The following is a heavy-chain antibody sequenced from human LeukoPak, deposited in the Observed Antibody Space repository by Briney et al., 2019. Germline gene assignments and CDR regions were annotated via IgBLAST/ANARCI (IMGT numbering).Heavy chain of an antibody. D-gene: IGHD3-22*01. J-gene: IGHJ6*03. CDR1: GGSISSYY. CDR3: ARVGLKYDSSGYNYYYYMDV. CDR2: IYTSVST. Sequence: SETLSLTCTVSGGSISSYYWSWIRQPAGKLLEWIGRIYTSVSTNYNPSLKSRVTMSVDTSKNQFSLKLRSVTAAETAVYYCARVGLKYDSSGYNYYYYMDVWGKGTTVTISS. V-gene: IGHV4-4*07.